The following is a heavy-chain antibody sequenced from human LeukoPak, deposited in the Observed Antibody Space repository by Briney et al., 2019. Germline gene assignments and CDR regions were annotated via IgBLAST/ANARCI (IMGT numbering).Heavy chain of an antibody. Sequence: SDTLSLTCTVSGGSLRSYYGRWLRQPTGKGLEWIGHIYYSGSTNYNPSLKSRITISVHTSKNHFSLKLSSVTAADTAVYYCARYSPHSYGGDDAFDIWGQGTMVTVSS. V-gene: IGHV4-59*07. D-gene: IGHD5-18*01. CDR3: ARYSPHSYGGDDAFDI. J-gene: IGHJ3*02. CDR2: IYYSGST. CDR1: GGSLRSYY.